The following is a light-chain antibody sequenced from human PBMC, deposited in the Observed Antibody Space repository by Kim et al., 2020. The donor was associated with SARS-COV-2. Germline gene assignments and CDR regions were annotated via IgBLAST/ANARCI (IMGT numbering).Light chain of an antibody. CDR1: QSVTTN. CDR3: QQYNNWLT. Sequence: SVSPGERATLSCRASQSVTTNLAWYQQRPGQAPRLLIYGASTRATGIPARFSGSGSGTEFTLTINSLQSEDFAVYYCQQYNNWLTFGGGTKVDIK. CDR2: GAS. V-gene: IGKV3-15*01. J-gene: IGKJ4*01.